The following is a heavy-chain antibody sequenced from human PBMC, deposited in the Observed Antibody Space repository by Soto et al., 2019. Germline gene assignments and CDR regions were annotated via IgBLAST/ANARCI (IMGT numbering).Heavy chain of an antibody. J-gene: IGHJ5*02. CDR3: ARVYNYYDSSGYYS. Sequence: GASVKVSCKASGYTFTSYGISWVRQAPGQGLEWMGWISAYNGSTNYAQKLQGRVTMTTDTSTSTAYMELRSLRSDDTAVYYCARVYNYYDSSGYYSWGQGTLVTVSS. V-gene: IGHV1-18*04. CDR1: GYTFTSYG. CDR2: ISAYNGST. D-gene: IGHD3-22*01.